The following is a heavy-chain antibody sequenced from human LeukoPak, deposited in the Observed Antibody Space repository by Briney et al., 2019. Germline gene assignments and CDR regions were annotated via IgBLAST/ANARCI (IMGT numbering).Heavy chain of an antibody. V-gene: IGHV4-34*01. CDR2: INHSGSA. D-gene: IGHD1-20*01. CDR1: GGSFSDY. J-gene: IGHJ5*02. CDR3: ARERASNNFNNWLDP. Sequence: PSKTLSLTCAVYGGSFSDYWSWIRPPPGKGLEWIGDINHSGSANYNPSLKSRVTISVDKSVRQFFLKISPVIVADTAIYYCARERASNNFNNWLDPWGPGTLVTVSS.